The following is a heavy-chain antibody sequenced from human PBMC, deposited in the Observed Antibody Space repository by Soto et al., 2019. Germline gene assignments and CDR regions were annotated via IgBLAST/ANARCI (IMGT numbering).Heavy chain of an antibody. CDR3: TRADGDDFRSGNGLDV. Sequence: AASVKVSCKASGYTFTGYYMHWVRQAPGQGLEWMGWINPNSGGTKSAQKFQGRVTMTSDTSISTAYMELRRLTSDDTAVYFCTRADGDDFRSGNGLDVWGQGTTVTVSS. D-gene: IGHD3-3*01. V-gene: IGHV1-2*02. CDR1: GYTFTGYY. CDR2: INPNSGGT. J-gene: IGHJ6*02.